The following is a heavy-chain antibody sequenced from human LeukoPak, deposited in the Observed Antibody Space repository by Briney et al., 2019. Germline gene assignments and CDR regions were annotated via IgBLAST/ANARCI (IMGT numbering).Heavy chain of an antibody. J-gene: IGHJ6*03. CDR1: GFTFSFYN. V-gene: IGHV3-7*01. Sequence: GGSLRLSCAASGFTFSFYNMIWVRQAPGKGLEWVANIKQDGSEKYYVDSVKGRFTISRDNAKNSLYLQMNSLRAEDTAVYYCARDGAVAVFFYYYYYMDVWGKGTTVTVSS. D-gene: IGHD6-19*01. CDR3: ARDGAVAVFFYYYYYMDV. CDR2: IKQDGSEK.